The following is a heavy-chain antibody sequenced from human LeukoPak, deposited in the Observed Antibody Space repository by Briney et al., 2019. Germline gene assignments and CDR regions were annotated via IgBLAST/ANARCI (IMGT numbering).Heavy chain of an antibody. CDR3: ARHGRSWYSFDY. Sequence: SETLSLTCSVSGDTISSYYWSWIRQPPGKGLEWIGYIYYQGSTNQNPSLKSRVTMSVDTSKSQFFLKLTSVTAADTAVYYCARHGRSWYSFDYWGQGTLVTVSS. V-gene: IGHV4-59*08. D-gene: IGHD6-13*01. J-gene: IGHJ4*02. CDR1: GDTISSYY. CDR2: IYYQGST.